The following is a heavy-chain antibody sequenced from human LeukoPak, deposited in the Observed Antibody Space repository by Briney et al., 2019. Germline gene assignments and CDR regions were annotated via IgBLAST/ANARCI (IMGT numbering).Heavy chain of an antibody. CDR2: IYSGGNT. D-gene: IGHD2-2*02. Sequence: PGGSLRLSCAASGFTVSSNYMSWVRQAPGKGLEWVSIIYSGGNTYYADSVKGRFTISRDNSKNTLYLQMNSLRAEDTAFYHCARDRCSSTSCYNTPNWFDPWGQGTLVTVSS. CDR3: ARDRCSSTSCYNTPNWFDP. J-gene: IGHJ5*02. V-gene: IGHV3-53*01. CDR1: GFTVSSNY.